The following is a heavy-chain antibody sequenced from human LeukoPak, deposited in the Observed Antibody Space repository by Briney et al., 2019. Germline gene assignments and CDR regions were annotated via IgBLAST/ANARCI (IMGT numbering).Heavy chain of an antibody. CDR1: GGYISSYY. D-gene: IGHD3-22*01. J-gene: IGHJ2*01. CDR2: IYYSGST. CDR3: AAMIARYWYFDL. Sequence: PSETLSLTCTVSGGYISSYYWSWIRQPPGKGLEWIGYIYYSGSTNYNPSLKSRVTISVDTSKNQFSLKLSSVTAADTAVYYCAAMIARYWYFDLWGRGTLVTVSS. V-gene: IGHV4-59*08.